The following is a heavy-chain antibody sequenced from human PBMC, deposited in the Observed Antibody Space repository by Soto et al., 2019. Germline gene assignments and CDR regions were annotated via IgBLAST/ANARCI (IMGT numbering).Heavy chain of an antibody. CDR3: ARDLEKGYSSIWSKAQYHSYGMDV. CDR1: GYTFTGYY. CDR2: INPNSGGT. J-gene: IGHJ6*02. Sequence: ASVKVSCKASGYTFTGYYMHWVLQAPGQGLEWMGWINPNSGGTNYAQKFQGRVTMTRDTPISTAYMELSRLRSDDTAVYYCARDLEKGYSSIWSKAQYHSYGMDVRGQGIT. D-gene: IGHD6-13*01. V-gene: IGHV1-2*02.